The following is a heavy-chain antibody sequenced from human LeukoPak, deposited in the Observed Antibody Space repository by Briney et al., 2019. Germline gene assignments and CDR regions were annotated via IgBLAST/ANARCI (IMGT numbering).Heavy chain of an antibody. J-gene: IGHJ4*02. CDR1: GYTFTSYD. Sequence: ASVKVSCKASGYTFTSYDINWVRQATGQGLEWMGWMNPNSGNTGYAQKFQGRVTMTRDKSITTAYMDLSRLRSDDTAVYYCARGCVDSSAYYPCDYWGQGTLVTVSS. CDR2: MNPNSGNT. D-gene: IGHD3-22*01. CDR3: ARGCVDSSAYYPCDY. V-gene: IGHV1-8*01.